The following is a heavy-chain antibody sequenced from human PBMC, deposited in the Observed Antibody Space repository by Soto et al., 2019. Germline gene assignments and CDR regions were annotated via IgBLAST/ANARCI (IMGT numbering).Heavy chain of an antibody. Sequence: QVQLVESGGGVVQPGRSLRLSCAASGFTFSSYAMHWVRQAPGKGLEWVAVISYDGSNKYYADSVKGRFTISRDNSKNTRYLQMNSLRAEDTAVYYCASEGSSGYLNWFDPWGQGTMVTVSS. J-gene: IGHJ5*02. CDR1: GFTFSSYA. V-gene: IGHV3-30-3*01. CDR2: ISYDGSNK. D-gene: IGHD3-22*01. CDR3: ASEGSSGYLNWFDP.